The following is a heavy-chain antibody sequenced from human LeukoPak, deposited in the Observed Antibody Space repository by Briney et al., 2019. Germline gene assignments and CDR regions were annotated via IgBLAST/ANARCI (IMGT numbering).Heavy chain of an antibody. J-gene: IGHJ3*02. CDR2: ISAYNSNT. CDR3: ARMYYYGSGSYYAFDI. V-gene: IGHV1-18*01. Sequence: ASVKVSCKASGYTFTSYGISWVRQAPGQGLEWMGWISAYNSNTNYAQKLQGRVTMTTDTSTSTAYMELRSLRSDDTAVYYCARMYYYGSGSYYAFDIWGQGTMVTVSS. D-gene: IGHD3-10*01. CDR1: GYTFTSYG.